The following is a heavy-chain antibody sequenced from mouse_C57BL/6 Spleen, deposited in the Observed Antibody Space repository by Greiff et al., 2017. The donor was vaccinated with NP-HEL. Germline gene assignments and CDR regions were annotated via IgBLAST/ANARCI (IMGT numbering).Heavy chain of an antibody. CDR2: IYPGDGDT. D-gene: IGHD4-1*01. CDR3: APNWDPLLEYDY. V-gene: IGHV1-82*01. J-gene: IGHJ2*01. Sequence: QVQLKQSGPELVKPGASVKISCKASGYAFSSSWMNWVKQRPGKGLEWIGRIYPGDGDTNYNGKFKGKATLTADKSSSTAYMQLSSLTSEDSAVYFCAPNWDPLLEYDYWGQGTTLTVSS. CDR1: GYAFSSSW.